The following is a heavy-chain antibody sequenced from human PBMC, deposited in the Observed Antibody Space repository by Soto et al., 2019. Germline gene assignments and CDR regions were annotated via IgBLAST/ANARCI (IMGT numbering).Heavy chain of an antibody. D-gene: IGHD6-19*01. CDR3: ARYVAQGDGIAVASCY. Sequence: QVQLVQSGAEVKKPGASVKVSCKASGYTFTSYGISWVRQAPGQGLEWMGWISAYNGNTNYAQKLQGRVTMTTDTSTSRVYMELRSVRSDDAAVYYCARYVAQGDGIAVASCYWGPGTLVPLSS. CDR1: GYTFTSYG. V-gene: IGHV1-18*01. CDR2: ISAYNGNT. J-gene: IGHJ4*02.